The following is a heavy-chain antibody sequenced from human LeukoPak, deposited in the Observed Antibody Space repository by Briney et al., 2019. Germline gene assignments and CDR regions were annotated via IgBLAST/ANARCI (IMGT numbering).Heavy chain of an antibody. CDR3: AKDRRIAARPRGAAEYFQH. V-gene: IGHV3-33*06. Sequence: GRSLRLSCAASGFTFSSYGMHWVRQAPGKGLEWVAVIWYDGSNKYYADSVKGRFTISRDNSKNTLYLQMNSLRAEDTAVYYCAKDRRIAARPRGAAEYFQHWGQGTLVTVSS. CDR2: IWYDGSNK. CDR1: GFTFSSYG. J-gene: IGHJ1*01. D-gene: IGHD6-6*01.